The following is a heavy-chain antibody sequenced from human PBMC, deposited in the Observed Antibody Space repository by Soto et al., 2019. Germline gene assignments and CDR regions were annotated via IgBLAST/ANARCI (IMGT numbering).Heavy chain of an antibody. V-gene: IGHV1-69*08. CDR2: IIPILGIA. J-gene: IGHJ4*02. Sequence: QVQLVQSGAEVTKPGSSVKVSCKASGGTFSSYTISWVRQAPGQGLEWMGRIIPILGIANYAQKFQGRVTITADKSTSTAYMELSSLRSEDTAVYYCARDLGARYDYIWGSYRPFDYWGQGTLVTVSS. CDR1: GGTFSSYT. D-gene: IGHD3-16*02. CDR3: ARDLGARYDYIWGSYRPFDY.